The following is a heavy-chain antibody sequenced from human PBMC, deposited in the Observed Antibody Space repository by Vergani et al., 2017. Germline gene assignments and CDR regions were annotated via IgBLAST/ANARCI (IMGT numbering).Heavy chain of an antibody. V-gene: IGHV3-23*01. J-gene: IGHJ5*01. CDR3: AKEGWNYWFDS. Sequence: EVQLLESGGDLVQPGGSLRLSCAASGFPFTTYAMSWVRQAPGKGLEWVSTINTIGDYTRYGDSVKGRFTISRDNSKSTLYLQMNSLRAEGTAIYYCAKEGWNYWFDSWGQGTLVIVS. CDR2: INTIGDYT. D-gene: IGHD1-1*01. CDR1: GFPFTTYA.